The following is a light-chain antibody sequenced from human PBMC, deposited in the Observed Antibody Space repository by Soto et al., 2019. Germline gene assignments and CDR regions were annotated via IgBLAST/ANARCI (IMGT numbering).Light chain of an antibody. Sequence: QSVLNQPASVSGSPGQSITISCTGTSSDVGGYNYVSWYQQHPGKAPQLMIYEVSNRPSGVSNRFSGSKSGNTASLTISGRKAEDEADYYCSSYTSSSTVVFGGGTKLTV. CDR2: EVS. CDR1: SSDVGGYNY. CDR3: SSYTSSSTVV. V-gene: IGLV2-14*01. J-gene: IGLJ2*01.